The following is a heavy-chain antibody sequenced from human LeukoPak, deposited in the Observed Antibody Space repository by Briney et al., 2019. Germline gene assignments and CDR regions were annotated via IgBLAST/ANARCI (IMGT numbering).Heavy chain of an antibody. J-gene: IGHJ4*02. CDR1: GDSNSTSSYY. CDR3: ARSYYYDYRQIDY. D-gene: IGHD3-22*01. V-gene: IGHV4-39*01. CDR2: IYYSGST. Sequence: KPSETLSLTCTVSGDSNSTSSYYWGWIRQPPGKGLEWLGSIYYSGSTYYNPSLKSRVTISVDTSKNQFSLNLYSVTAADTAVFYCARSYYYDYRQIDYWGQGTLVTVSS.